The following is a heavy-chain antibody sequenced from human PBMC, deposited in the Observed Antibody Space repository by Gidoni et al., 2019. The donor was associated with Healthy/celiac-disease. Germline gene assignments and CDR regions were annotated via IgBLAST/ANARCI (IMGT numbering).Heavy chain of an antibody. CDR1: GGTFSSYA. Sequence: QVQLVHSGAEVKKPGSSAKVSCKASGGTFSSYAISWVRQAPGQGLEWMGGIIPIFGTANYAQKVQGRVTITADESTSTAYMGLSSLRSEDTAVYYCALGYCSSTSCYTDYYYGMDVWGQGTTVTVSS. CDR2: IIPIFGTA. CDR3: ALGYCSSTSCYTDYYYGMDV. V-gene: IGHV1-69*01. D-gene: IGHD2-2*02. J-gene: IGHJ6*02.